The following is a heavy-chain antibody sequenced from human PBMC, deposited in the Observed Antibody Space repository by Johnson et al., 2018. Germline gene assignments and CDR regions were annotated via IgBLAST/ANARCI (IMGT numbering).Heavy chain of an antibody. CDR2: ISYDASNK. CDR3: AKDRGPTRRGGLDY. V-gene: IGHV3-30*18. D-gene: IGHD3-10*01. Sequence: QVKLVESGGGVVQPGRSLRLSCAASGFTFSTYGMHWVRQAPGKGLEWVAIISYDASNKDYTDSVKGRFTISRENTKNTLYLQTNSLRAEDTAVYYCAKDRGPTRRGGLDYWGQGTLVTVSS. CDR1: GFTFSTYG. J-gene: IGHJ4*02.